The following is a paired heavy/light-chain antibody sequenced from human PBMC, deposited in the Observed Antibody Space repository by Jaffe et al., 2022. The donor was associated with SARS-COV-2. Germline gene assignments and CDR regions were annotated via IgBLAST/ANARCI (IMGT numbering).Heavy chain of an antibody. CDR2: INHSGRT. V-gene: IGHV4-39*01. D-gene: IGHD2-8*01. Sequence: QLQLQESGPGLVKPSETLSLTCTVSGGSISSSSYSWGWIRQPPGKGLEWIGSINHSGRTYYNPSLKSRVTISVDTSKNQFSLKLSSVTAADTAVHYCARMVYASGYFDLWGRGTLVTVSS. CDR3: ARMVYASGYFDL. J-gene: IGHJ2*01. CDR1: GGSISSSSYS.
Light chain of an antibody. CDR3: QAWDSSTVV. CDR1: KLGDKY. CDR2: QDS. J-gene: IGLJ2*01. V-gene: IGLV3-1*01. Sequence: SYELTQSPSVSVSPGQTASITCSGDKLGDKYACWYQQKPGQSPVLVIYQDSKRPSGIPERFSGSNSGNTATLTISGTQAMDEADYYCQAWDSSTVVFGGGTKLTVL.